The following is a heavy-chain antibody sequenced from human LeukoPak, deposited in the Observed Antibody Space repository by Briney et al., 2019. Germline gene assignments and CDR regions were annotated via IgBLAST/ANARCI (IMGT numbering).Heavy chain of an antibody. V-gene: IGHV3-53*01. Sequence: QAGGSLRLSCAASGFTVSSNYMSWVRQAPGKGLEWVSVIYSGGSTYYADSVKGRFTISRDNSKNTLYLQMNSLRAEDTAVYYCARHEDTAMAHFDYWGQGTLVTVSP. J-gene: IGHJ4*02. CDR2: IYSGGST. CDR1: GFTVSSNY. D-gene: IGHD5-18*01. CDR3: ARHEDTAMAHFDY.